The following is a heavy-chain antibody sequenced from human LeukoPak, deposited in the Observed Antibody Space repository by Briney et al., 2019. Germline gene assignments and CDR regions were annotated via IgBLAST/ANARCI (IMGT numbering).Heavy chain of an antibody. D-gene: IGHD3-10*01. CDR1: GGSISSYY. J-gene: IGHJ6*03. CDR2: IYYSGST. CDR3: ARGMPTMVRGVILFYYYYMDV. V-gene: IGHV4-59*01. Sequence: SETLSLTCTVSGGSISSYYWSWIRQPPGKGLEWIGYIYYSGSTNYNPSLKSRVTISVDTSKNQFSLKLSSVTAADTAVYYCARGMPTMVRGVILFYYYYMDVWGKGTTVTVSS.